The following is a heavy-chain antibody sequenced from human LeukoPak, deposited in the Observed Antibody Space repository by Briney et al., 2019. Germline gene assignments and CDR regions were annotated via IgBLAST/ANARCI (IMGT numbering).Heavy chain of an antibody. J-gene: IGHJ4*02. Sequence: SETLSLTCTVSGGSISSYYWSWIRLPPGKGLEWIGYIYYSGSTNYNPSLKSRVTISVDTSKNQFSLKLSSVTAADTAVYYCARVGIQLWSYYFDYWGQGTLVTVSS. D-gene: IGHD5-18*01. V-gene: IGHV4-59*01. CDR1: GGSISSYY. CDR3: ARVGIQLWSYYFDY. CDR2: IYYSGST.